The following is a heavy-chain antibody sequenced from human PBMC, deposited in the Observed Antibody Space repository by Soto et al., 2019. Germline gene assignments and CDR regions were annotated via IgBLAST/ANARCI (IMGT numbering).Heavy chain of an antibody. J-gene: IGHJ6*02. D-gene: IGHD6-13*01. V-gene: IGHV3-15*01. CDR3: TTDRKATAGTGYYYYGMDV. Sequence: PGGSLRLSCAASGFTFSKAWVSWVRQAPGKGLEWVGRIKSNADGETTDYAEPVKGRFTISREDSKNTMYLQMNTLKTEDTALYYCTTDRKATAGTGYYYYGMDVWGRGTTVTVSS. CDR2: IKSNADGETT. CDR1: GFTFSKAW.